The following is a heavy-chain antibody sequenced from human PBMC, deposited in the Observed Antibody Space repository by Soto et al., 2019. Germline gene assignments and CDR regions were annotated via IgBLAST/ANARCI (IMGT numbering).Heavy chain of an antibody. D-gene: IGHD3-10*01. CDR1: GGSISSYY. V-gene: IGHV4-59*01. CDR3: ARDQLYYGSGRLHVYYYVMDV. J-gene: IGHJ6*02. CDR2: IYYSGST. Sequence: QVQLQESGPGLVKPSEPLSLTCTVSGGSISSYYWSWIRQPPGKGLEWIGYIYYSGSTNYNPSLTSRVTISVDTSQSLVFLKLSSVTAADTAVYYCARDQLYYGSGRLHVYYYVMDVWGQETTVAVSS.